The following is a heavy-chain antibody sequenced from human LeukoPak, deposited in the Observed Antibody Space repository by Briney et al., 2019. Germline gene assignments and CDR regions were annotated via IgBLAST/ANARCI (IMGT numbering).Heavy chain of an antibody. CDR3: ARDSSSWYHYYYGMDV. Sequence: GGSLRLSCAASGFTFSSYSMNWVRQAPGKGLEWVTSISSSSSYIYYADSVKGRFTISRDNAKNSLYLQMNSLRAEDTAVYYCARDSSSWYHYYYGMDVWGQGTTVTVSS. V-gene: IGHV3-21*01. D-gene: IGHD6-13*01. CDR1: GFTFSSYS. J-gene: IGHJ6*02. CDR2: ISSSSSYI.